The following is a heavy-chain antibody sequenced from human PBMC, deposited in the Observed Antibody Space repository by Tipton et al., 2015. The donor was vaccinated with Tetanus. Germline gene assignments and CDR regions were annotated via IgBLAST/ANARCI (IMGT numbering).Heavy chain of an antibody. V-gene: IGHV4-59*12. CDR3: ARGLGSRLAPGGSVDS. CDR1: GASISSSY. CDR2: IYYNGGT. D-gene: IGHD3-10*01. J-gene: IGHJ5*01. Sequence: TLSLTCTVSGASISSSYWSWIRQPPGKGLEWIGSIYYNGGTNSNPSLKSRVAILVDTSKNQFSLKLSSVTAADTAVYYCARGLGSRLAPGGSVDSWGQGTLVTVSS.